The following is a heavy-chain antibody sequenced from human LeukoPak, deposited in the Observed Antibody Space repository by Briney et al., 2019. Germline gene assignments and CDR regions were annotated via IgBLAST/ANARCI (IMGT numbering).Heavy chain of an antibody. CDR3: AKADSSGWYIAYFDY. V-gene: IGHV3-23*01. D-gene: IGHD6-19*01. Sequence: PGGSLRLSCVASGFTFSSYAMSWVRQAPGKGLERVSAISGSGGSTYYADSVKGRFTISRDNSKNTLYLQMNSLRAEDTAVYYCAKADSSGWYIAYFDYWGQGTLVTVSS. CDR2: ISGSGGST. J-gene: IGHJ4*02. CDR1: GFTFSSYA.